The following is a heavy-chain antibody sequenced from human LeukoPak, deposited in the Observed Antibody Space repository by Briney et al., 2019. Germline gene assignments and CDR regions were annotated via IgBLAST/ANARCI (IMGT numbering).Heavy chain of an antibody. CDR1: GFTFSDYY. V-gene: IGHV3-11*06. Sequence: GGSLRLSCAASGFTFSDYYMSWIRQAPGKRLEWVSSISSSSSYIYYADSVKGRFTISRDNAKNSLYLQMNSLRAEDTAVYYCARVDYGDYFDYWGQGTLVTVSS. D-gene: IGHD4-17*01. CDR3: ARVDYGDYFDY. J-gene: IGHJ4*02. CDR2: ISSSSSYI.